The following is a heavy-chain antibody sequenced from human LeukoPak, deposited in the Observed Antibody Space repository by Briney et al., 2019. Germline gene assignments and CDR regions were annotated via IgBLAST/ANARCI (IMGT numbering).Heavy chain of an antibody. CDR3: ATYRQVLLPFES. V-gene: IGHV3-23*01. D-gene: IGHD2-8*02. Sequence: GGSLRLSCAASGFTFSSYAMSWVRQAPGKGLEWVSAISGSGGGTYYADSVRGRFTISRDNSKSTLSLQMNSLRAEDTAIYYCATYRQVLLPFESWGRGTLVTVSS. CDR2: ISGSGGGT. CDR1: GFTFSSYA. J-gene: IGHJ4*02.